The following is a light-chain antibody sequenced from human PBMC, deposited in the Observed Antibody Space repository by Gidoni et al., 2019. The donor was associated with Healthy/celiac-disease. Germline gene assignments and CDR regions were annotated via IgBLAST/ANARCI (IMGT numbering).Light chain of an antibody. Sequence: EVVMTQSPATLSVPPGERATLSCRASQSVSSNLAWYQQKPGQAPRLLIYGASTRATGIPARFSGSGSGTEFTLTISSLQSEDFAVYYCQQYNNWQTFXQXTKVEIK. J-gene: IGKJ1*01. CDR2: GAS. CDR3: QQYNNWQT. CDR1: QSVSSN. V-gene: IGKV3-15*01.